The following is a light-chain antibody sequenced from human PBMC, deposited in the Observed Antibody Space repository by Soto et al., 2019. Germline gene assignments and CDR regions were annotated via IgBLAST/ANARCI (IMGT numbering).Light chain of an antibody. CDR1: SGHSSYI. Sequence: QPVLTQSFSASASLGSSVKLTCTLSSGHSSYIIAWHQQQPGKAPRYLMKLEGSGNYNKGSGIPDRFSGSSSGADRYLTISNLQFEDEADYYCETWDSKIRVFGGGTKLTVL. J-gene: IGLJ3*02. V-gene: IGLV4-60*02. CDR3: ETWDSKIRV. CDR2: LEGSGNY.